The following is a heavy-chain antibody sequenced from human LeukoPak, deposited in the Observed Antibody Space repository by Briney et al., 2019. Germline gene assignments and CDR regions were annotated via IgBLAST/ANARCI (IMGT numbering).Heavy chain of an antibody. CDR2: IIPIFGTA. Sequence: ASVKVSCKASGGTFSSYAISWVRQAPGQGLEWMGGIIPIFGTANYAQKFQGRVTITADESTSTAYMELSSLRSEDTAVYYCARVKSSTSPVGYYFDYWGQGTLVTVSS. D-gene: IGHD2-2*01. V-gene: IGHV1-69*13. CDR3: ARVKSSTSPVGYYFDY. CDR1: GGTFSSYA. J-gene: IGHJ4*02.